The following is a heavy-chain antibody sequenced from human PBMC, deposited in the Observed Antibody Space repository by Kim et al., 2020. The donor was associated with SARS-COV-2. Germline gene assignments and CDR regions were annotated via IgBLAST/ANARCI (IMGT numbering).Heavy chain of an antibody. D-gene: IGHD3-10*01. J-gene: IGHJ2*01. Sequence: SETLSLTCVVSGDSVNSGSYYWSWIRQPPGKGLEWIGYIHNTGSTNYNPSLERRVTTSVDTSTNQVSLTLTSVTAADTAVYYCTRGSGWLTDLWGRGTLVTVSS. CDR1: GDSVNSGSYY. V-gene: IGHV4-61*01. CDR2: IHNTGST. CDR3: TRGSGWLTDL.